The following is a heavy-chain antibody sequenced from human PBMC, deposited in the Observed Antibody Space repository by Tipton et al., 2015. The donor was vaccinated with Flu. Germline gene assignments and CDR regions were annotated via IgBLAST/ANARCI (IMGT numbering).Heavy chain of an antibody. CDR3: VRGLSDYYDSYEGDAFDL. J-gene: IGHJ3*01. CDR1: GFTFSYYT. D-gene: IGHD3-22*01. Sequence: QLVQSGGGLVQPGGSLRLSCAASGFTFSYYTMNWVRQAPGKGLEWVASISGGDKYIFYADSVQGRFTISRDNAKDSLFLQMNSLRVEDTAVYYCVRGLSDYYDSYEGDAFDLWGQGTMVTVSS. V-gene: IGHV3-21*01. CDR2: ISGGDKYI.